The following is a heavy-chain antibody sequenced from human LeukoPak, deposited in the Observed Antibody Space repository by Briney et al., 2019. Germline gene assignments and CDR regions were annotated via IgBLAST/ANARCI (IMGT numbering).Heavy chain of an antibody. D-gene: IGHD6-13*01. V-gene: IGHV2-5*02. J-gene: IGHJ4*02. CDR2: IYWDDDK. CDR1: GFSLSTTGVS. Sequence: SGPTLVKPTQTLTLTCSFSGFSLSTTGVSVGWIRQPPGKALEWLALIYWDDDKPYSPSLKSRLAITKDTSKNQVILRMTNMDPVDTATYYCAHKPASSTHFDFWGQGTLVTVSS. CDR3: AHKPASSTHFDF.